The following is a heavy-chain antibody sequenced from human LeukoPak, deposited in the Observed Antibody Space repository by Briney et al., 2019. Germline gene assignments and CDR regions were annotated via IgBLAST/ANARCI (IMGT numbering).Heavy chain of an antibody. D-gene: IGHD3-16*01. CDR1: GFTFSSYA. V-gene: IGHV3-30*14. CDR3: ARDPTPGLGGDY. Sequence: PGGSLRLSCAASGFTFSSYAMHWVRQAPGKGLEWVAVISYDGSNKYYADSVKGRFTISRDNSKNTLYLQVNSLRAEDTAVYYCARDPTPGLGGDYWGQGTLVTVSS. J-gene: IGHJ4*02. CDR2: ISYDGSNK.